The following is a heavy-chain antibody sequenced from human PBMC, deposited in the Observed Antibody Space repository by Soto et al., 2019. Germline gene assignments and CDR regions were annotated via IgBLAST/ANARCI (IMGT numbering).Heavy chain of an antibody. D-gene: IGHD1-1*01. CDR3: AHIPTSYHHDPFDP. CDR2: IYWDDDK. J-gene: IGHJ5*02. V-gene: IGHV2-5*02. CDR1: GFSLTTRGVG. Sequence: QITLKESGPTLVKPTQPLTLTCTFSGFSLTTRGVGVGWIRQPPGKALECLALIYWDDDKRYSPPLQTLLSITTHTSKTPLVLTTTNLAPVDTATYYFAHIPTSYHHDPFDPWGQGTLFSVSS.